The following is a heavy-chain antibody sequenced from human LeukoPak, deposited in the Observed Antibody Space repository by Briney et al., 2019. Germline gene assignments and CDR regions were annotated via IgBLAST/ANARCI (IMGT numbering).Heavy chain of an antibody. CDR2: FDPEDGET. CDR3: AREGGAYSNQDSRPIDY. Sequence: WASVKVSCKVSGYTLTELSMHWVRQAPGKGLEWMGGFDPEDGETIYAQKFQGRVTMTEDTSTDTAYMELSSLRSEDTAVYYCAREGGAYSNQDSRPIDYWGQGTLVTVSS. D-gene: IGHD4-11*01. V-gene: IGHV1-24*01. J-gene: IGHJ4*02. CDR1: GYTLTELS.